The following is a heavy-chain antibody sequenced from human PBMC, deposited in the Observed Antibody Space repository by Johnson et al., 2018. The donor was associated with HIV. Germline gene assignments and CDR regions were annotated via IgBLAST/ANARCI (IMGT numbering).Heavy chain of an antibody. CDR3: ARGLGSRSAFDI. V-gene: IGHV3-30*03. CDR1: GFTFSDYY. J-gene: IGHJ3*02. D-gene: IGHD2-2*01. Sequence: QVQLVESGGGLVKPGGSLRLSCAASGFTFSDYYMSWIRQAPGKGLEWVAVISYDGSNKYYADSVKGRFTISRDNSKNTLYLQMNSVRAEDTAVYYCARGLGSRSAFDIWGQGTMVTVSS. CDR2: ISYDGSNK.